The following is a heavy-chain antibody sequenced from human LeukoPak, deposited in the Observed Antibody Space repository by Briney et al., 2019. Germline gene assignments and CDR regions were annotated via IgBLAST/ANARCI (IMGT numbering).Heavy chain of an antibody. Sequence: PGGSLRLSCAASGFTFSNYAMSWVRQAPGKGLEWVSAFSGSGGSTYYADSVKGRFTISRDNSKNTLYLQMNSLRAEDMAVYYCAKVGGSSWAYADYWGQGTLVTVSS. CDR3: AKVGGSSWAYADY. CDR1: GFTFSNYA. CDR2: FSGSGGST. V-gene: IGHV3-23*01. J-gene: IGHJ4*02. D-gene: IGHD6-13*01.